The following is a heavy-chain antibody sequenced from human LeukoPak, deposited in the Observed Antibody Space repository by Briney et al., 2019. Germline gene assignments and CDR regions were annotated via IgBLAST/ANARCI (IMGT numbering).Heavy chain of an antibody. CDR2: IYTSGST. Sequence: SETLSLTCTVSGGSISSYYWSWIRQPAGKGLEWIGRIYTSGSTNYNPSLKSRVTMSVDTSKNQFSLKLSSVTAADTAVYYCARDRGEDYCDSSETFDIWGQGTMVTVSS. J-gene: IGHJ3*02. V-gene: IGHV4-4*07. CDR3: ARDRGEDYCDSSETFDI. CDR1: GGSISSYY. D-gene: IGHD3-22*01.